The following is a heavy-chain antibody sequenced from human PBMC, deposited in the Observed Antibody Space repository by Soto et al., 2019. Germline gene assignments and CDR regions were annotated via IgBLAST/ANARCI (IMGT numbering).Heavy chain of an antibody. CDR1: GYTFTSYG. CDR2: ISTYNGNT. CDR3: ARLYCSSTSCSVGGYYMDV. V-gene: IGHV1-18*01. D-gene: IGHD2-2*01. J-gene: IGHJ6*03. Sequence: GASVKVSCKASGYTFTSYGISWVRQAPGQGLEWMGWISTYNGNTNYSQKLQGRVTITTDTSTSTAYMELRSLRSDDTAVYYCARLYCSSTSCSVGGYYMDVWGKGTTVTVSS.